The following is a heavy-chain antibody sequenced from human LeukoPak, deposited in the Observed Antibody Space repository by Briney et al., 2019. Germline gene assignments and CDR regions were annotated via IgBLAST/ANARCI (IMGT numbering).Heavy chain of an antibody. J-gene: IGHJ3*01. Sequence: SETLSLTCAVYGGSFSTYYWSWFRQPPGKGLEWIGEINHSGNSNYNPSLKGRVTIVIDTSKNQFSLKLSSVTAADTAVYYCARGGYPGGFDVWGQGTTVTVSS. D-gene: IGHD5-12*01. CDR1: GGSFSTYY. V-gene: IGHV4-34*01. CDR3: ARGGYPGGFDV. CDR2: INHSGNS.